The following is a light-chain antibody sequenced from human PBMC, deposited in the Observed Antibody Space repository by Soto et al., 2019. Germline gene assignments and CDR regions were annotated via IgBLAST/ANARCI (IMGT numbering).Light chain of an antibody. CDR3: MQALQTWT. CDR1: QSLLHSNGYSY. Sequence: DIVMTQSPLSLPVTPGEPASISCRSSQSLLHSNGYSYLDWYLQKPGQSPQLLVYLGSNRASGVPDRFSGSGSGTDFTLKISRVEAEDVGVYYCMQALQTWTFGQGTKVDIK. V-gene: IGKV2-28*01. CDR2: LGS. J-gene: IGKJ1*01.